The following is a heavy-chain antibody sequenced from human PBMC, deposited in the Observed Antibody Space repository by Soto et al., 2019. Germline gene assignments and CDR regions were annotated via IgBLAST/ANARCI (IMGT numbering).Heavy chain of an antibody. J-gene: IGHJ4*02. CDR1: GGSFTNHA. CDR3: ARGPDRSGFYLFDY. CDR2: IIPISGTT. D-gene: IGHD3-22*01. Sequence: SVKVSCKASGGSFTNHALSWVRQAPGQGPEWMGGIIPISGTTNYAQKFQGRVTITADESMTTAYMELSSLRYEESAIYYCARGPDRSGFYLFDYWGQGALVTVSS. V-gene: IGHV1-69*13.